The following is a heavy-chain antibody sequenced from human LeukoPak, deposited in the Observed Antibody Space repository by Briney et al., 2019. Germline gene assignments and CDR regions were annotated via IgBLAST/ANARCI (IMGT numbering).Heavy chain of an antibody. CDR3: ARDDGVLWFGELIY. Sequence: GGSLRLSCAASGFTFSSYSMNWVRQAPGKGLEWVSSISSSSSYIYYADSVKGRFTISRDNAKNSLYLQMNSLRAEDTAVYYCARDDGVLWFGELIYWGQGTLVTVSS. J-gene: IGHJ4*02. V-gene: IGHV3-21*01. D-gene: IGHD3-10*01. CDR1: GFTFSSYS. CDR2: ISSSSSYI.